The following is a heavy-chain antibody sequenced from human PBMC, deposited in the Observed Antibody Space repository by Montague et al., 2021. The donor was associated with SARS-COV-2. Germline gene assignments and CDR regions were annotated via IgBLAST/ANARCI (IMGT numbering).Heavy chain of an antibody. Sequence: SRRLSCAASGFPFSDYWMHWVRQAPGKGLVWVSRIKGDGTNTIYADSVKGRFAISRDNAQNTVYLQMSSLRAEDAAVYYCVRDGDHWDFDYWGQGALVTVSS. CDR2: IKGDGTNT. J-gene: IGHJ4*02. CDR1: GFPFSDYW. D-gene: IGHD2-21*01. V-gene: IGHV3-74*01. CDR3: VRDGDHWDFDY.